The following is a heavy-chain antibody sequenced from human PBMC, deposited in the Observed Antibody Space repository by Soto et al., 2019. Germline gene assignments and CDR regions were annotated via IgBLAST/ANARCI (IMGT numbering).Heavy chain of an antibody. CDR3: ARVVPELRNFYYYYYGMDV. D-gene: IGHD1-26*01. Sequence: SVKVSCKASGYTFTSYDINWVRQATGQGLEWMGWMNPNSGDTGYAQKFQGRVTMTRNTSISTAYMELSSLRSEDTAVYYCARVVPELRNFYYYYYGMDVWGQGTTVTSP. CDR1: GYTFTSYD. CDR2: MNPNSGDT. V-gene: IGHV1-8*01. J-gene: IGHJ6*02.